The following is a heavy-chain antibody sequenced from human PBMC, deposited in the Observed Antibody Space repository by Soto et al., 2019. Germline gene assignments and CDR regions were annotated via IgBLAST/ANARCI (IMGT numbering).Heavy chain of an antibody. D-gene: IGHD4-17*01. Sequence: RRLSCAASGFTFSSYAMHWVRQAPGKGLEWVAVISYDGSNKYYADSVKGRFTISRDNSKNTLYLQMNSLRAEDTAVYYCAREGMTTVVRGAFDIWGQGTMVTVSS. V-gene: IGHV3-30-3*01. CDR3: AREGMTTVVRGAFDI. CDR1: GFTFSSYA. J-gene: IGHJ3*02. CDR2: ISYDGSNK.